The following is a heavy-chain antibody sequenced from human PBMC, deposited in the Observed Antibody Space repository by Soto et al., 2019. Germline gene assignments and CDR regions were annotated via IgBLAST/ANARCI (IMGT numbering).Heavy chain of an antibody. CDR2: TYYRSKWYS. D-gene: IGHD1-1*01. CDR1: GDSVSSNSAT. V-gene: IGHV6-1*01. J-gene: IGHJ4*02. Sequence: SQTLSLTCAISGDSVSSNSATWNWIRQSPSRGLEWLGRTYYRSKWYSAYAASVKSRITINPDTSKNQFSLHLKSVTPDDAAIYYCARGTGRLEYWGQGTLVTVSS. CDR3: ARGTGRLEY.